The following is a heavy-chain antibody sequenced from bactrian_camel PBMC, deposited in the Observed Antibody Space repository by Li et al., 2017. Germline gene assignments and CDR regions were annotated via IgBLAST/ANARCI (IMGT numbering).Heavy chain of an antibody. V-gene: IGHV3-2*01. D-gene: IGHD6*01. CDR2: IEFDEGTT. J-gene: IGHJ4*01. CDR1: GPAYKC. Sequence: HVQLVESGGGSVQAGGSLRLSCAASGPAYKCMGWLRQAPGKELEMVARIEFDEGTTRYADSAKGRFTISKDNAKHTLTLEMNDLKPDDTAMYFCAAGSLQYGGTWGCQYPYWGQGTQVTVS. CDR3: AAGSLQYGGTWGCQYPY.